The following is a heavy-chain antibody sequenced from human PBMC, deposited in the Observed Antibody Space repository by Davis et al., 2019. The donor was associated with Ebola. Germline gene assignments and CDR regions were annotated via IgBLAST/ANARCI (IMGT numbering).Heavy chain of an antibody. J-gene: IGHJ4*02. V-gene: IGHV4-34*01. CDR2: IHPSGST. CDR3: ARGLDQYKLGNI. CDR1: GGSFSGYY. D-gene: IGHD7-27*01. Sequence: PSETLSLTCAVYGGSFSGYYWSWIRQPPGKGLEWIGEIHPSGSTNHNPSLESRVTISVDTSKNQFSLNLTSVTTADTAVYYCARGLDQYKLGNIWGQGTLVTVSS.